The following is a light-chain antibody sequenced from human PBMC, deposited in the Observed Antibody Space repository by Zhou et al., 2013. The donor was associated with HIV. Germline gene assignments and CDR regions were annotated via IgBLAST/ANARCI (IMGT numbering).Light chain of an antibody. J-gene: IGKJ4*01. CDR2: GAS. V-gene: IGKV1-5*01. CDR1: QNIDNW. Sequence: DIQMTQSPSTLSASVGDRVTITCRSRQNIDNWLAWYQQKPGKAPKSLIYGASSLQGGVPSRFSGSGLVDSIHSHYSSLQPEDFATYYCQQTYNTPPTFGGGTKVEIK. CDR3: QQTYNTPPT.